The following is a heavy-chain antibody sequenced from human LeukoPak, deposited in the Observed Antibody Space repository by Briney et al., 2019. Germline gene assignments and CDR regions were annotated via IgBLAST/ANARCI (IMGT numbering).Heavy chain of an antibody. CDR3: AKGGPYCSSTSCLEEFDP. Sequence: PGGSLRLSCAASGFTVSSNYMSWVRQAPGKGLEWVSVIYSGGSTYYADSVKGRFTISRDNSKNTLYLQMNSLRAEDTAVYYCAKGGPYCSSTSCLEEFDPWGQGTLVTVSS. J-gene: IGHJ5*02. CDR1: GFTVSSNY. V-gene: IGHV3-66*01. D-gene: IGHD2-2*01. CDR2: IYSGGST.